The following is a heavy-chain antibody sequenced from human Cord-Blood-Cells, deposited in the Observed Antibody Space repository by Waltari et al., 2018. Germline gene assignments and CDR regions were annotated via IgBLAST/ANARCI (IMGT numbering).Heavy chain of an antibody. CDR1: GGSISSSSYY. CDR3: ARHEWGEILYLSGRGVVTHFDY. CDR2: IDYSGDT. V-gene: IGHV4-39*01. J-gene: IGHJ4*02. D-gene: IGHD3-3*01. Sequence: QLQLQESGPGLVKPSETLSLTCTVSGGSISSSSYYWGWIRQPPGKGLEWIGSIDYSGDTYDTPAPKGRVTISVDTSKNQFSLKLSSVTAADTAVYYCARHEWGEILYLSGRGVVTHFDYWGQGTLVTVSS.